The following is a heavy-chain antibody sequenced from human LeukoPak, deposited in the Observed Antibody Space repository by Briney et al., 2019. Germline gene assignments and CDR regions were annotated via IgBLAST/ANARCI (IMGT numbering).Heavy chain of an antibody. J-gene: IGHJ4*02. CDR2: ISYDGNNK. CDR3: ARDYGGSSPFDY. V-gene: IGHV3-30*04. Sequence: GGSLRLSCAASGFTFSIYAIHWLRQAPGKGLEWVAVISYDGNNKYYADSVKGRFTISRDNSKNTLYLQMTSLRAEDTAVYYCARDYGGSSPFDYWGQGTLVTVSS. CDR1: GFTFSIYA. D-gene: IGHD4-23*01.